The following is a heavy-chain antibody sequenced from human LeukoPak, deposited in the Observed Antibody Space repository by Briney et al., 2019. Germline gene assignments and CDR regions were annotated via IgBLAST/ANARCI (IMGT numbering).Heavy chain of an antibody. V-gene: IGHV1-69*13. Sequence: SVKVSCKASGGTFSSYALSWVRQAPGQGLEWMGGIIPIFGTANYAQKFQGRVTITADESTSTAYMELSSLRPEDTAVYYCAAVVPAVMGYFDYWGQGTLVTVSS. CDR3: AAVVPAVMGYFDY. CDR2: IIPIFGTA. D-gene: IGHD2-2*01. CDR1: GGTFSSYA. J-gene: IGHJ4*02.